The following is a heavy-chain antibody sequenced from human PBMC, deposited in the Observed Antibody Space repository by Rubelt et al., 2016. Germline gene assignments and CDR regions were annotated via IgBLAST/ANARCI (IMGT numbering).Heavy chain of an antibody. CDR3: SRALFCSSSSCRSNWFDP. V-gene: IGHV3-72*01. CDR2: IRDKTKSYST. D-gene: IGHD2-2*01. Sequence: DHYIEWVRQAPGKGLEWVGRIRDKTKSYSTEFAASVKGRFTISRDDSKNSVSVQMNSLKTEDTAVYYCSRALFCSSSSCRSNWFDPWGQGTLVTVSS. CDR1: DHY. J-gene: IGHJ5*02.